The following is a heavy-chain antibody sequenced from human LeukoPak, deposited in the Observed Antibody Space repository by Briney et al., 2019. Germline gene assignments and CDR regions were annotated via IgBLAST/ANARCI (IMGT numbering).Heavy chain of an antibody. CDR3: ARDLPQYFQH. V-gene: IGHV4-31*03. CDR2: IYYSGST. CDR1: GGSISSGGYY. J-gene: IGHJ1*01. Sequence: SETLSLTCTVSGGSISSGGYYWSWIRQHPGKGLEWIGYIYYSGSTYYNPSLKSRVTISVDTSKNQFSLKLSSVTAADTAVYYCARDLPQYFQHWGQGTLVTVSS.